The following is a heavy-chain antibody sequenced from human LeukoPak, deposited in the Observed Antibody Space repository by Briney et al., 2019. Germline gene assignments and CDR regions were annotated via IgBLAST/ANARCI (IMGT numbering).Heavy chain of an antibody. Sequence: HGEFLKISCKISGYKLTNNWIGWVRQAPGKGLEWMGLIYPGYSDAKYSPSLQGQVTLSVDASISTAYLQLSGLRASDTAIYYCVRFALTSSLDHWGQGTLVTVSS. V-gene: IGHV5-51*01. CDR3: VRFALTSSLDH. J-gene: IGHJ5*02. D-gene: IGHD6-13*01. CDR1: GYKLTNNW. CDR2: IYPGYSDA.